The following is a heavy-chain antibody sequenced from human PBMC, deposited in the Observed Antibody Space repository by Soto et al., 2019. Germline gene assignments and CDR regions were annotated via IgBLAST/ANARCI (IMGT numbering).Heavy chain of an antibody. Sequence: GESLKISCMGSGYKVSTWHNFPSYWIGWVRQMPGKGLEWMGIIYPGDSDTRYIPSFQGQVTISVDKSISTAYVQWSSLKASDTAMYYCARQNYDILTGYYRGAFDIWGQGTMVTVSS. CDR3: ARQNYDILTGYYRGAFDI. V-gene: IGHV5-51*01. CDR2: IYPGDSDT. D-gene: IGHD3-9*01. J-gene: IGHJ3*02. CDR1: GYKVSTWHNFPSYW.